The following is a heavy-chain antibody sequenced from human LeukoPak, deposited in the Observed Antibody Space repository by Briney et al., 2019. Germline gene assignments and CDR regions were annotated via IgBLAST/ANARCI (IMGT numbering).Heavy chain of an antibody. Sequence: ASVKVSCKASGYTFTSYDTNWVRQATGQGLEWMGWMNPNSGNTGYAQKFQGRVTITRNTSISTAYMELSSLRSEDTAVYYCARGGLNVVGFYYYYYYMDVWGKGTTVTVSS. J-gene: IGHJ6*03. CDR1: GYTFTSYD. V-gene: IGHV1-8*03. D-gene: IGHD2-2*01. CDR2: MNPNSGNT. CDR3: ARGGLNVVGFYYYYYYMDV.